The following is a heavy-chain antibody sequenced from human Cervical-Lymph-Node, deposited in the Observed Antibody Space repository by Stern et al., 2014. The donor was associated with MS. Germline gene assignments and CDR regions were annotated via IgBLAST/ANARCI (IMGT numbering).Heavy chain of an antibody. J-gene: IGHJ4*02. CDR1: GGTFSSYA. V-gene: IGHV1-69*01. CDR3: ARDRYDYGDSKFDY. Sequence: VQLVESGAEVKKPGTSVKVSCKASGGTFSSYAISWVRQAPGQGLEWMGGIIPIFGKANYAQKVQGRVPLHADESKSTDSMQRSSLRSEDTAVYFCARDRYDYGDSKFDYWGQGTLVTVSS. D-gene: IGHD4-17*01. CDR2: IIPIFGKA.